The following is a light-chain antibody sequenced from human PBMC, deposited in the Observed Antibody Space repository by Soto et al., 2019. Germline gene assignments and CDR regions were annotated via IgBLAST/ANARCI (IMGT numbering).Light chain of an antibody. CDR3: SSYAGTNNPNYV. Sequence: QSVLPQPPSASGSPGQSVTISCTGTSSDIGYYNYVSWYQQHPGKAPKLMISEVSKRPSGVPDRFSGSKSGNTASLTVSGLQADDEADYYCSSYAGTNNPNYVFGTGTKVTVL. CDR2: EVS. J-gene: IGLJ1*01. CDR1: SSDIGYYNY. V-gene: IGLV2-8*01.